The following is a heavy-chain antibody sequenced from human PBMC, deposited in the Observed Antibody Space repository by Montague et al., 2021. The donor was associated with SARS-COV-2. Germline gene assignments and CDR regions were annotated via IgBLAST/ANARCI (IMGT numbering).Heavy chain of an antibody. CDR1: SGSFSGYY. D-gene: IGHD3-22*01. J-gene: IGHJ2*01. CDR2: INISGST. V-gene: IGHV4-34*01. Sequence: SETLSLTCAVHSGSFSGYYWSWIRQPHGKGMEWIGVINISGSTNYNQYLTSRVPISVDTSKNQFSLKLSSVTAADTAVYYCARGAPTITMILVVITGAGWYIDLWGRGTLVTVSS. CDR3: ARGAPTITMILVVITGAGWYIDL.